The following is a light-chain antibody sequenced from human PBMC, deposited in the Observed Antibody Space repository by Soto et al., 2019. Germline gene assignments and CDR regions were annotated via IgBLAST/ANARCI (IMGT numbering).Light chain of an antibody. J-gene: IGLJ1*01. CDR3: SSYTRSSTSDV. V-gene: IGLV2-14*01. Sequence: QSVLTQPASVSGSPGQSITISCTGTSSDVGGYNYVSWYQQHPGKAPKLMIYEVSNRPSRVSNRFSGSKSCNTASLTISGLQAEDEADYYCSSYTRSSTSDVFGTGTKFTVL. CDR1: SSDVGGYNY. CDR2: EVS.